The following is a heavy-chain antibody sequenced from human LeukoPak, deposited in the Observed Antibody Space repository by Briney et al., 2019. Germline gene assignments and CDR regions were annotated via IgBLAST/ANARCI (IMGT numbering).Heavy chain of an antibody. D-gene: IGHD5-24*01. CDR2: ISSSSSTI. CDR1: GFTFSSYS. V-gene: IGHV3-48*02. CDR3: ARASFQRWLQLGGD. Sequence: GGTLRLSCAASGFTFSSYSMNWVRQAPGKGLEWVSYISSSSSTIYYADSVKGRFTISRDNAKNSLYLQMNSLRDEDTAVYYCARASFQRWLQLGGDWGQGTLVTVSS. J-gene: IGHJ4*02.